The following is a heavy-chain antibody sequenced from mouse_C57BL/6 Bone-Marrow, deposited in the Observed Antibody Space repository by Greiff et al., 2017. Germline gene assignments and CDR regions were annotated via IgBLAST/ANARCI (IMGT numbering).Heavy chain of an antibody. CDR2: IRNKANGYTT. V-gene: IGHV7-3*01. J-gene: IGHJ4*01. CDR3: ARYYGSSPMDY. Sequence: EVQLVESGGGLVQPGGSLSLSCAASGFTFTDYYMSWVRQPPGKALEWLGFIRNKANGYTTEYSASVKGRFTISRDNSQSILYLQMNALRAEDSATYYCARYYGSSPMDYWGQGTSVTVSS. CDR1: GFTFTDYY. D-gene: IGHD1-1*01.